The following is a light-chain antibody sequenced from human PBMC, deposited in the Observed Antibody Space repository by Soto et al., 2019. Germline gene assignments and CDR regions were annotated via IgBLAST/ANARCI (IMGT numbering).Light chain of an antibody. J-gene: IGLJ1*01. Sequence: QSVLTQPASVSGSPGQSITISCTGTSSDVGAYNYVPWYQQHPGKAPKLMIYDVTNRPSGVSDRFSGSKSGNTASLTISGLRAEDEADYYCNSYTGRSARYVFGTGTKVTVL. CDR1: SSDVGAYNY. CDR2: DVT. CDR3: NSYTGRSARYV. V-gene: IGLV2-14*01.